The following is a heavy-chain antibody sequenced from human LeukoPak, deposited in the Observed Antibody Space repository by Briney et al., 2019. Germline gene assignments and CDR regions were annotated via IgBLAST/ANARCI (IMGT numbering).Heavy chain of an antibody. CDR1: GYSFPSHY. CDR2: INPSGSST. J-gene: IGHJ5*02. D-gene: IGHD3-16*02. Sequence: ASVKVSCKASGYSFPSHYMHWVRQAPGQGPEWMGLINPSGSSTLYAQKFQGRVTMTRDMSTTTDYMELSSLRSEDTAVYYCARDNSVGDIAWWFDPWGQGTLVTVSS. CDR3: ARDNSVGDIAWWFDP. V-gene: IGHV1-46*01.